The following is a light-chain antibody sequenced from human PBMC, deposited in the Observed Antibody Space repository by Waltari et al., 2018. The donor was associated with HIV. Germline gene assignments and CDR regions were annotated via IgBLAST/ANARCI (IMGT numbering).Light chain of an antibody. CDR2: EVS. CDR1: SSDVGRYKL. V-gene: IGLV2-23*02. J-gene: IGLJ2*01. Sequence: QSALTQPASVSGSPGQSITISCTGTSSDVGRYKLVSWYQQHPGKARKPMIYEVSKRPSGVSNRFSGSKSGNTASLTISGLQAEDEADYYCCSYAGSSTYVVFGGGTKLTVL. CDR3: CSYAGSSTYVV.